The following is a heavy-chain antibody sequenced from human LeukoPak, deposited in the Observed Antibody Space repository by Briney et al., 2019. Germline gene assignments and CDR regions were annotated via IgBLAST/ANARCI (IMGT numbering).Heavy chain of an antibody. D-gene: IGHD5-18*01. V-gene: IGHV3-20*04. CDR1: GFTFDDYG. Sequence: GGSLRLSCAASGFTFDDYGMSWVRQAPGKGLEWVSDINWNGGSTGYADSVKGRFTISRDNAKTSLYLQMNSLRAEDTAVYYCARDLSGIAGYTYGRGIDYWGQGTLVTVSS. CDR2: INWNGGST. J-gene: IGHJ4*02. CDR3: ARDLSGIAGYTYGRGIDY.